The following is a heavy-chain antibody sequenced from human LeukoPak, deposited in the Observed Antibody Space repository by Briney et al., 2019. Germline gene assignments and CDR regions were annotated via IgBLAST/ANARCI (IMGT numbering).Heavy chain of an antibody. CDR3: AKDRTYTVTTF. Sequence: GGSLRLSCAASGFTFDDYAMHWVRQAPGKGLEWVSAISGSGGSTYYADSVKGRFTISRDNSKNTLYLQMNSLRAEDTAVYYCAKDRTYTVTTFWGQGTLVTVSS. J-gene: IGHJ4*02. V-gene: IGHV3-23*01. CDR2: ISGSGGST. D-gene: IGHD4-17*01. CDR1: GFTFDDYA.